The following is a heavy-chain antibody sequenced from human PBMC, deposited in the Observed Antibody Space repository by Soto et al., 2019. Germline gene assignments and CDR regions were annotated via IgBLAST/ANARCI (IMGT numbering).Heavy chain of an antibody. Sequence: QVQLVQSGAEVKKPGASVKVSCKASGYTFTSYAMHWVRQAPGQRLEWMGWINAGNGNTKYSQKIQGRVTITRDTFASTAYVELSSLRSEDTAVYYCARGSRIAAAGTSFDYWGQGTLVTVSS. CDR2: INAGNGNT. CDR3: ARGSRIAAAGTSFDY. J-gene: IGHJ4*02. CDR1: GYTFTSYA. V-gene: IGHV1-3*01. D-gene: IGHD6-13*01.